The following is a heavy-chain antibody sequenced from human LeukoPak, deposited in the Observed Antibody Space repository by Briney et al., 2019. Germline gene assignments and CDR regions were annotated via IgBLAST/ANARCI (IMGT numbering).Heavy chain of an antibody. D-gene: IGHD4-11*01. Sequence: SETLSLTCTISAGSIINTNYYWGWIRQPPGKGLEWIGSIFYLGSTDYNPSLKSRVTISIDTSKNQFSLNLTSVTAADTAVYYCARGGLGGITAYSNYLFDYWGQGTLVTVSS. J-gene: IGHJ4*02. CDR3: ARGGLGGITAYSNYLFDY. CDR1: AGSIINTNYY. V-gene: IGHV4-39*07. CDR2: IFYLGST.